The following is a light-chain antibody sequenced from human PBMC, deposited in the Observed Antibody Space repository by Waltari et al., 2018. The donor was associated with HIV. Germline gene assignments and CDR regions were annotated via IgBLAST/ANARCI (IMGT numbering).Light chain of an antibody. CDR2: AAS. CDR1: QDIRNY. Sequence: QLTPSPSFLSASVGDRVTITCRASQDIRNYLAWYQQKPGKAPKLLIYAASSLQSGVPSRFSGSGSETHFTLTINSLQPEDFATYYCQQRNEYPWTFGQGTQVEIK. CDR3: QQRNEYPWT. J-gene: IGKJ1*01. V-gene: IGKV1-9*01.